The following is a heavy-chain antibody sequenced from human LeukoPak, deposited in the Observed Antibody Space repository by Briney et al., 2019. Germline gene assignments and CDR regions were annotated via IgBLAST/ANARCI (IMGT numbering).Heavy chain of an antibody. V-gene: IGHV3-21*01. CDR3: ARDGLELLLDY. CDR1: GFTFSSNG. D-gene: IGHD1-26*01. Sequence: PGGSLRLSCAASGFTFSSNGMTWVRQAPGKGLEWVSSISSSSSYIYYADSVKGRFTISRDNAKNSLYLQMNSLRAEDTAVYYCARDGLELLLDYWGQGTLVTVSS. J-gene: IGHJ4*02. CDR2: ISSSSSYI.